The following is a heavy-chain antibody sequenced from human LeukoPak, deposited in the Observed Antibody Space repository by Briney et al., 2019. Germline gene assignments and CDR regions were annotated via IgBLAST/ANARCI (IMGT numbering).Heavy chain of an antibody. CDR2: TYFRSDWFN. Sequence: PSQTLSLTCAISGDSVSSSSAAWNWIRQSPSRGLEWLGRTYFRSDWFNDYAVSVKSRITVNPDTSKNQFSLHLSSVTPEDTAVYYCARESGIATTGRWFDPWGQGTLVTVSS. CDR3: ARESGIATTGRWFDP. V-gene: IGHV6-1*01. J-gene: IGHJ5*02. D-gene: IGHD6-13*01. CDR1: GDSVSSSSAA.